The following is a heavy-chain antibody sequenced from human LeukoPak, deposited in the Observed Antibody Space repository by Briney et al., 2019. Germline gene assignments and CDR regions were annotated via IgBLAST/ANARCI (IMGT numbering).Heavy chain of an antibody. Sequence: GEAVSLSCAACGFTHRRYWLHGVCQPPAKGLVGVSRINTHESSTIYADTVKGRFTISRDNDKNTLYLQMNSRRADGTAVYYCTRGMRTTNYYYMDVWGKGTTITVSS. J-gene: IGHJ6*03. CDR2: INTHESST. D-gene: IGHD1/OR15-1a*01. CDR1: GFTHRRYW. CDR3: TRGMRTTNYYYMDV. V-gene: IGHV3-74*01.